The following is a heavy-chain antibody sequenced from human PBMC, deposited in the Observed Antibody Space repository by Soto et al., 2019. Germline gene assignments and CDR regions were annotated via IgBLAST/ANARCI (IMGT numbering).Heavy chain of an antibody. CDR1: GFTFSSYA. D-gene: IGHD2-15*01. CDR3: AKIPIGYCSGGSCLHDDY. V-gene: IGHV3-23*01. Sequence: GGSLRLSCAASGFTFSSYAMSWVRQAPGKGLEWVSAISGSGGSTYYADSVKGRFTISRDNSKNTLYLQMNSLRAEDTAVYYCAKIPIGYCSGGSCLHDDYWGQGTLVTVSS. CDR2: ISGSGGST. J-gene: IGHJ4*02.